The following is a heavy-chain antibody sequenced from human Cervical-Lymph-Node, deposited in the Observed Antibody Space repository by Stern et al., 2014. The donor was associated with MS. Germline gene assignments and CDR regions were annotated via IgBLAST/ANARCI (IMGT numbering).Heavy chain of an antibody. Sequence: QLQLQESGPGLVKPSETLSLTCSVSGGPINTLAYYWGWIRQPPGKGLEWIGSVYYTGTTYYNPSLKSRVTMSADTSNHHFSLNLSSVTAADTALYFCARHPGGYGPDPPRWDWFDPWGQGTLVIVSS. CDR2: VYYTGTT. CDR1: GGPINTLAYY. D-gene: IGHD5-18*01. J-gene: IGHJ5*02. V-gene: IGHV4-39*01. CDR3: ARHPGGYGPDPPRWDWFDP.